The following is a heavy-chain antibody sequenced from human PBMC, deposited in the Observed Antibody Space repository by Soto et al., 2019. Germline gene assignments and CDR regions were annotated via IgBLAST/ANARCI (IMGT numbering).Heavy chain of an antibody. J-gene: IGHJ3*02. CDR3: AKDFKRYFPLLARPIVVLRAFDI. CDR1: GFTFSGYA. D-gene: IGHD2-15*01. CDR2: ISGSGGST. Sequence: GGSLRLSCAASGFTFSGYAMSWVRQAPGKGLEWVSAISGSGGSTYYADSVKGRFTISRDNSKNTLYLQMNSLRAEDTAVYYCAKDFKRYFPLLARPIVVLRAFDIWGQGTMVTVS. V-gene: IGHV3-23*01.